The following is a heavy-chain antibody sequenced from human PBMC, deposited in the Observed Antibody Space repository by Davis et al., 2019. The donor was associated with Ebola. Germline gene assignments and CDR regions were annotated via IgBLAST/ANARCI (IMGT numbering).Heavy chain of an antibody. Sequence: GESLKISCAASGFTVSSNYMSWVRQAPGKGLEWVSVIYSGGSTYYADSVKGRFTISRDNSKNTLYLQMNSLRAEDTAVYYCARDLRDCSGGSCRRYYFDYWGQGTLVTVSS. D-gene: IGHD2-15*01. V-gene: IGHV3-53*01. CDR3: ARDLRDCSGGSCRRYYFDY. J-gene: IGHJ4*02. CDR2: IYSGGST. CDR1: GFTVSSNY.